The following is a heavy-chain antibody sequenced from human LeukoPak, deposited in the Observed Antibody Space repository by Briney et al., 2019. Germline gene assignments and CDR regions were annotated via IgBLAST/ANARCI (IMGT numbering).Heavy chain of an antibody. D-gene: IGHD3-10*01. CDR1: GGSFSGYY. Sequence: SETLSLTCAVYGGSFSGYYWSWIRQPPGKGLEWIGEINQSGSTNYNPSLKSRVTISVDTSKNQFSLKLSSVTAADTAVYYCARVLNKSTMVRGVIITTGFDPWGQGTLVTVSS. CDR3: ARVLNKSTMVRGVIITTGFDP. CDR2: INQSGST. V-gene: IGHV4-34*01. J-gene: IGHJ5*02.